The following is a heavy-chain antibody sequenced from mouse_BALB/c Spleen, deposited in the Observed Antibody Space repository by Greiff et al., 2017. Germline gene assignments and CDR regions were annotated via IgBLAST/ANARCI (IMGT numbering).Heavy chain of an antibody. Sequence: EVQGVESGGGLVKPGGSLKLSCAASGFTFSSYAMSWVRQTPEKRLEWVASISSGGSTYYPDSVKGRFTISRDNARNILYLQMSSLRSEDTAMYYCARDMITTGAMDYWGQGTSVTVSS. V-gene: IGHV5-6-5*01. CDR2: ISSGGST. CDR3: ARDMITTGAMDY. D-gene: IGHD2-4*01. J-gene: IGHJ4*01. CDR1: GFTFSSYA.